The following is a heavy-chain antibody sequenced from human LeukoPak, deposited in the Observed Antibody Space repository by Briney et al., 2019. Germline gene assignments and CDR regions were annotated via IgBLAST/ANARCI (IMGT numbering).Heavy chain of an antibody. V-gene: IGHV3-23*01. CDR1: GFTFSSYG. Sequence: PGGSLRLSCAASGFTFSSYGMHWVRQAPGKGLEWVSGISGSGGTTDYADSVKGRFTISRDNSKNTLYLQMNSLRAEDTAVYYCARGKVTGYFYVMDVWGQGTTVTVSS. J-gene: IGHJ6*02. CDR3: ARGKVTGYFYVMDV. D-gene: IGHD7-27*01. CDR2: ISGSGGTT.